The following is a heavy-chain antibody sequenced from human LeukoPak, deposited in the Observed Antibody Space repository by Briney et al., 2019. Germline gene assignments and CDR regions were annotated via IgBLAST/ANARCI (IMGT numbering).Heavy chain of an antibody. V-gene: IGHV3-30*02. CDR2: KRYDGSSE. J-gene: IGHJ6*03. CDR3: ARADVLGELSSFLYYYYMDV. Sequence: GGSLRLSCVASGFTFSTYAMHWVRQTPGKGLEWVAFKRYDGSSEYYADSVKGRFTISRDNSKNTLYLQMNSLRAEDTAVYYCARADVLGELSSFLYYYYMDVWGKGTTVTVSS. D-gene: IGHD3-16*02. CDR1: GFTFSTYA.